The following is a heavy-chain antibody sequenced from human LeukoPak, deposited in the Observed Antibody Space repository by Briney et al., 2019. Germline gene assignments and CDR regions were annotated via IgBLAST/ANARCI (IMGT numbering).Heavy chain of an antibody. Sequence: GGSLRLSCAASGFTFRRHWMSWVRQAPGKGLEWVANMRDDRSEEFYVNSVKGRFTISRDNAKNSLYLQMDSLRAEDTAVYYCARDLWLGERGLFFFEYWGQGALVTVAS. D-gene: IGHD3-22*01. CDR3: ARDLWLGERGLFFFEY. CDR1: GFTFRRHW. CDR2: MRDDRSEE. V-gene: IGHV3-7*01. J-gene: IGHJ4*02.